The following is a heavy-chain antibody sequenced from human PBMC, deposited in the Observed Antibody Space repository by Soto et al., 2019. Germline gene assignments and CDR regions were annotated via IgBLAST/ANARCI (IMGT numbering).Heavy chain of an antibody. CDR3: ARDFAGRGPFDP. D-gene: IGHD1-26*01. Sequence: SETLSLTCSVSNVSTKSSYWNWIRQSPGKGLEWIGFVYHTGTTKYNPSLKGRVTISVDTSNNEFSLKLTSVTTADTAFYFCARDFAGRGPFDPWGQGTLVTVSS. CDR2: VYHTGTT. CDR1: NVSTKSSY. V-gene: IGHV4-59*01. J-gene: IGHJ5*02.